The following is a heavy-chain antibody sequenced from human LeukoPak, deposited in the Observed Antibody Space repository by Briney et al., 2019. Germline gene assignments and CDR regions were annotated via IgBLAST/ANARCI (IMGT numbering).Heavy chain of an antibody. J-gene: IGHJ4*02. V-gene: IGHV4-61*02. D-gene: IGHD7-27*01. CDR3: ARVNWGYFDY. CDR1: GGSISSGSYY. CDR2: IYTSGST. Sequence: SQTLSLTCTVSGGSISSGSYYWSWIRQPAGKGLEWIGRIYTSGSTNYNPSLKSRVTISVDTSKNQFSLKLSSVTAADTAVYYCARVNWGYFDYWGQGTLVTVSS.